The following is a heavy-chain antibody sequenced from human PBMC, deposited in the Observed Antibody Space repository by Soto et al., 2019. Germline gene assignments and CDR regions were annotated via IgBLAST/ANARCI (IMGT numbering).Heavy chain of an antibody. D-gene: IGHD4-17*01. Sequence: SETLSLTCAVSGGSISSGGYSWSWIRQPPGKGLEWIGYIYHSGSTYYNPSLKSRVTISVDRSKNQFSLKLSSVTAADTAVYYCARGPHDYGGNSDPSGACDIWGQGTMVT. J-gene: IGHJ3*02. CDR2: IYHSGST. CDR3: ARGPHDYGGNSDPSGACDI. V-gene: IGHV4-30-2*01. CDR1: GGSISSGGYS.